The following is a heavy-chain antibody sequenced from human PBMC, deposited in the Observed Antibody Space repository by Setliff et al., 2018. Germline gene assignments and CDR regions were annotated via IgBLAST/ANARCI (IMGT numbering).Heavy chain of an antibody. CDR2: MNPNTGNT. D-gene: IGHD3-16*02. J-gene: IGHJ5*02. Sequence: ASVKVSCKASGYTFTSYDINWVRQATGQGLEWMGRMNPNTGNTGYAQKFQGRVTMTTDTSTSTAYMELSRLKSDDTAVYYCARGTLMSWGSYRAKFDPWGQGTLVTVSS. CDR1: GYTFTSYD. V-gene: IGHV1-8*02. CDR3: ARGTLMSWGSYRAKFDP.